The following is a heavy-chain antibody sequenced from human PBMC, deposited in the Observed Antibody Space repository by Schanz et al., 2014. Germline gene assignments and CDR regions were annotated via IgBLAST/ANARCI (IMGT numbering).Heavy chain of an antibody. CDR2: IWYDGNNK. V-gene: IGHV3-33*01. CDR1: GFAFNNYG. D-gene: IGHD3-10*01. CDR3: ARGPIPIQGVPMDF. Sequence: QVQLAESGGGVVQPGRSLRLSCAASGFAFNNYGMHWVRQAPGKGLEWVAIIWYDGNNKKYADSVKGRFTISRDNSKDTLYLQMSGLTPEDTAVYYCARGPIPIQGVPMDFWGQGTLVTVSS. J-gene: IGHJ4*02.